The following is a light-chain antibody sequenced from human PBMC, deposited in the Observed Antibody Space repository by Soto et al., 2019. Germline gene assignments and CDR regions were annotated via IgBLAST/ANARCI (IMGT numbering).Light chain of an antibody. CDR3: QQYETYPLT. V-gene: IGKV1-5*03. Sequence: DIQMTQSPSTLSASVGDRVTITCRASQNINTWLAWYQQKPGKAPYLLIYKASNLQSGVPSRFSGSASGTEFTLTISGLQPDDIATYYCQQYETYPLTYGGGTKVEI. J-gene: IGKJ4*01. CDR2: KAS. CDR1: QNINTW.